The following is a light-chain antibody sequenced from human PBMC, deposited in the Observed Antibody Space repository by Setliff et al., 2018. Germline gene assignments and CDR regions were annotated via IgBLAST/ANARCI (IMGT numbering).Light chain of an antibody. J-gene: IGLJ1*01. CDR3: SSYTNTANLYV. CDR1: SSDVGGYNR. Sequence: SALTQPASVSGSPGQSITISCTGTSSDVGGYNRVSWYQQHPDKAPKLMIYDVTKRPLGISDRFSGSKSGNTASLTISGLQAEDEADYYCSSYTNTANLYVFGAGTKV. V-gene: IGLV2-14*03. CDR2: DVT.